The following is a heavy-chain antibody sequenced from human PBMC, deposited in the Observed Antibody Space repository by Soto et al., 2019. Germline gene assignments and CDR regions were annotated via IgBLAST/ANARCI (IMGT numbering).Heavy chain of an antibody. CDR1: GGTFTSFP. V-gene: IGHV1-69*01. J-gene: IGHJ4*02. D-gene: IGHD3-10*01. Sequence: VQLVQSGAEVKKPGSSVKVSCKASGGTFTSFPFSWVRQAPGQGLEWMGGIIPIFETTNYAQKVRGRLTITADESTTTAYMELTSPTSEDTAVYFCARESRDYGRPNFDYWGQGTLVTVSS. CDR2: IIPIFETT. CDR3: ARESRDYGRPNFDY.